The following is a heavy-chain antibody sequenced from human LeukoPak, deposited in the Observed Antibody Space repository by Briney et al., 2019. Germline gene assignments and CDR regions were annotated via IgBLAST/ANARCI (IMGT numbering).Heavy chain of an antibody. D-gene: IGHD1-26*01. J-gene: IGHJ4*02. V-gene: IGHV3-30*03. CDR2: ISYDGSNK. CDR1: GFIFSSYG. Sequence: PGGSLRLSCAASGFIFSSYGMHWVRQAPGKGLEWVAVISYDGSNKYYADSVKGRFTISRDNSKSTLYLQMNSLRAEDTAVYYCARGRGWGDYLDYWGQGTLVTVSS. CDR3: ARGRGWGDYLDY.